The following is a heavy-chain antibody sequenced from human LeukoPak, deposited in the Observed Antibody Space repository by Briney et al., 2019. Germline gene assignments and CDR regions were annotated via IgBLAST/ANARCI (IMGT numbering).Heavy chain of an antibody. CDR3: AGEWYGYFNY. D-gene: IGHD1-14*01. Sequence: SGGSLRLSCAASGFTFSDYYMSWIRQAPGKGLEWISYISANSATTYYADSVKGRFTISRDNSQSTLSLQMNSLRADDTAVYYCAGEWYGYFNYWGQGTLVTVSS. J-gene: IGHJ4*02. V-gene: IGHV3-11*01. CDR2: ISANSATT. CDR1: GFTFSDYY.